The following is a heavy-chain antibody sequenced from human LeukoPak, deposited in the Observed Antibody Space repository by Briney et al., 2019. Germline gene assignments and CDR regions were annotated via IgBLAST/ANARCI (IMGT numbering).Heavy chain of an antibody. CDR1: GYSISSGYH. D-gene: IGHD2-15*01. J-gene: IGHJ4*02. Sequence: SETLSLTCAVSGYSISSGYHWGWVRQPPGKGLEWIGSIYYSGKTYYNPSLKSRVTISVDTSMNQFSLKLSSVTAADTAVYYCARTLYCSGTTCYSPELFHSWGQGTLVTVSS. V-gene: IGHV4-38-2*01. CDR3: ARTLYCSGTTCYSPELFHS. CDR2: IYYSGKT.